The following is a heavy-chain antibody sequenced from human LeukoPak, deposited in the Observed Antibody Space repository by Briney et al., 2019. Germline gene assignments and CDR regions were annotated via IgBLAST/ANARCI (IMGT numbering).Heavy chain of an antibody. CDR1: GYTFTGYY. V-gene: IGHV1-2*02. CDR2: INPNSGGT. Sequence: ASVKVSCKASGYTFTGYYMHWVRQAPGQGLEWMGWINPNSGGTNYAQKFQGRVTMARDTSISTAYMELSRLRSDDTAVYYCARDADRPQDYYYYMDVWGKGTTVTVSS. J-gene: IGHJ6*03. CDR3: ARDADRPQDYYYYMDV.